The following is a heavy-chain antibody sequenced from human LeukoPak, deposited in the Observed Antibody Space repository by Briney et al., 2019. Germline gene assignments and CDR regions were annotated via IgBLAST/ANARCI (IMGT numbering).Heavy chain of an antibody. CDR2: MNPNSGNT. J-gene: IGHJ3*02. D-gene: IGHD3-22*01. Sequence: ASVKVSCKASGYTFTSYDINWVRQATGQGLEWMGWMNPNSGNTGYAQKFQGRVTMTRNTSISTAYMELSSLRSEDTAVYYCARGYDSSGYYHDAFDIWAQGTMVTVSS. V-gene: IGHV1-8*01. CDR1: GYTFTSYD. CDR3: ARGYDSSGYYHDAFDI.